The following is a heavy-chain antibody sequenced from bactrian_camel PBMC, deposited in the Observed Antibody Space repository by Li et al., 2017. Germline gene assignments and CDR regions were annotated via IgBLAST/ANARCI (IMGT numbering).Heavy chain of an antibody. J-gene: IGHJ4*01. CDR2: IDTSGGNT. Sequence: HVQLVESGGGSVQAVGSLRLSCAYSGYTSFIDCMGWFRQVPGKEREGVAAIDTSGGNTYYDDSVKGRFTISQDNSKRTLYLQMSSLKPEDTAMYYCAAAPTAVCFVHSILPGDFDYWGQGTQVTVS. V-gene: IGHV3S1*01. D-gene: IGHD3*01. CDR3: AAAPTAVCFVHSILPGDFDY. CDR1: GYTSFIDC.